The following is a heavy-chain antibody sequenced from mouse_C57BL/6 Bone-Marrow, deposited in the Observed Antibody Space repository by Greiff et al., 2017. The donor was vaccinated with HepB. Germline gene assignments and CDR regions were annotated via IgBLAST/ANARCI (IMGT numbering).Heavy chain of an antibody. D-gene: IGHD1-1*01. CDR1: GFTFSDYY. CDR3: ARHSLYYYGSSYPFDY. J-gene: IGHJ2*01. CDR2: ISNGGGST. V-gene: IGHV5-12*01. Sequence: EVMLVESGGGLVQPGGSLKLSCAASGFTFSDYYMYWVRQTPEKRLEWVAYISNGGGSTYYPNTVKGRFTISRDNAKNTLYLQMSRLKSEDTAMYYCARHSLYYYGSSYPFDYWGQGTTLTVSS.